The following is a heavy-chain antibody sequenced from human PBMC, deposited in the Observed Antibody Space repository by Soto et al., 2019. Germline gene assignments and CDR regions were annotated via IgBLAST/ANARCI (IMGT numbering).Heavy chain of an antibody. D-gene: IGHD4-17*01. Sequence: EVQLVESGGGLVQPGRSLRLSCVASGFIADDYAMHWVRQAPGKGLEWVSGISANSATINYADSVKGRFTISRDNAKNSLFLQMNSLRPEDTAFYYCVKDMKWGGMTTIHYFDSWGQGTLVTVSS. CDR1: GFIADDYA. CDR2: ISANSATI. CDR3: VKDMKWGGMTTIHYFDS. V-gene: IGHV3-9*02. J-gene: IGHJ4*02.